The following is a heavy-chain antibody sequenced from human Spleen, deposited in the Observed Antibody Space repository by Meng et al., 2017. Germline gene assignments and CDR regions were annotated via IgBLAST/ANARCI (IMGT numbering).Heavy chain of an antibody. CDR3: ARDVAFDV. Sequence: EVQLVESGGGLIQPGGSLILSCAASGLPVSTNYMSWVRQAPGKGLEWVSVIHSGGSRYYADSVKGRFTISRDNSKNTLYLQMNSLRAEDTAVYYCARDVAFDVWGQGTMVTVSS. CDR2: IHSGGSR. CDR1: GLPVSTNY. J-gene: IGHJ3*01. V-gene: IGHV3-53*01.